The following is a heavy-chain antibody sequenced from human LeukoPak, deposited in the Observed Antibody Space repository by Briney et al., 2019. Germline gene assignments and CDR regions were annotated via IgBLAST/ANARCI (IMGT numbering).Heavy chain of an antibody. V-gene: IGHV4-59*08. Sequence: SETLSLTCTVSGGSISTYYWSWIRQPPGKGLEWIGYMYKSGSTNYNPSLKSRVTISVDTSKDQFSLKLSSVTAADTAVYFCARGTSALSYFDYWGQRALVTVSS. D-gene: IGHD2-2*01. CDR1: GGSISTYY. CDR2: MYKSGST. J-gene: IGHJ4*02. CDR3: ARGTSALSYFDY.